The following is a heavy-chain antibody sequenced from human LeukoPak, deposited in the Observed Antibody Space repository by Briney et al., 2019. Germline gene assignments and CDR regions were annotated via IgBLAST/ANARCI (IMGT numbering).Heavy chain of an antibody. V-gene: IGHV3-7*01. Sequence: GGSLTLSCAAYGLTFSGYWMSWVRQAPGKGLEWVAYIKQDGSEKYYVDSVKGRFTISRDNAKNALYLQMNSLRAEDTAVYYCARDLYTPSTVVVPAGVDYWGQGTLVTVFS. CDR1: GLTFSGYW. CDR3: ARDLYTPSTVVVPAGVDY. CDR2: IKQDGSEK. J-gene: IGHJ4*02. D-gene: IGHD2-2*01.